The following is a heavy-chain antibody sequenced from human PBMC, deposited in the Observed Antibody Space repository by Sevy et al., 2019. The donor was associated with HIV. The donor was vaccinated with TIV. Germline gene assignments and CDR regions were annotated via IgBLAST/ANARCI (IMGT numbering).Heavy chain of an antibody. V-gene: IGHV1-2*02. CDR1: GYTFTGYY. J-gene: IGHJ4*02. CDR3: ARDWGDIVATIDNY. D-gene: IGHD5-12*01. CDR2: INPNSGGT. Sequence: ASVKVSCKASGYTFTGYYMHWVRQAPGQGLEWMGWINPNSGGTNYAQKFQGRVTMTRDTSNSTAYMELSRLRSDDTAVYYCARDWGDIVATIDNYWGQGTLVTVSS.